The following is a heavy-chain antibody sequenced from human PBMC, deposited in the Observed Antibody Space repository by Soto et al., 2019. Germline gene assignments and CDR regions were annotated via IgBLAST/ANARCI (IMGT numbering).Heavy chain of an antibody. CDR3: ARDPNLYSSGWYVDY. CDR2: ISSSGSTI. Sequence: PGGSLRLSCAASGFTFDDYYMSWIRQAPGKGLEWVSYISSSGSTIYYADSVKGRFTISRDNAKNSLYLQMNSLRAEDTAVYYCARDPNLYSSGWYVDYWGQGTLVTVSS. CDR1: GFTFDDYY. D-gene: IGHD6-19*01. V-gene: IGHV3-11*01. J-gene: IGHJ4*02.